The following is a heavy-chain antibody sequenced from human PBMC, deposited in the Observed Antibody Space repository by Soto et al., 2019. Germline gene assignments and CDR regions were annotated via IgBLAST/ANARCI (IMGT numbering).Heavy chain of an antibody. V-gene: IGHV3-33*01. D-gene: IGHD2-2*01. CDR3: AREYQLPHLRYYYYYGMDV. J-gene: IGHJ6*02. CDR2: IWYDGSNK. CDR1: GFTFSSYG. Sequence: PGGSLRLSCAASGFTFSSYGMHWVRQAPGKGLEWVAVIWYDGSNKYYADSVKGRFTISRDNSKNTLYLQMNSLRAEDTAVYYCAREYQLPHLRYYYYYGMDVWGQGTTVTVSS.